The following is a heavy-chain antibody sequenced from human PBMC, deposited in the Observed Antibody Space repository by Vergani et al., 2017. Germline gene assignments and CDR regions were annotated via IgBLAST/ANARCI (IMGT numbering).Heavy chain of an antibody. Sequence: EVQLVESGGGLVQPGGSLRLSCAASGFTFSSYSMNWVRQAPGKGLEWVSYISSSSSTIYYADSVKGRFTISRDNAKNSLYLQMNSLRDEDTAVYYCAARNYDSSGYRGKDAVDIWGQGTMVTVSS. CDR2: ISSSSSTI. CDR1: GFTFSSYS. D-gene: IGHD3-22*01. V-gene: IGHV3-48*02. J-gene: IGHJ3*02. CDR3: AARNYDSSGYRGKDAVDI.